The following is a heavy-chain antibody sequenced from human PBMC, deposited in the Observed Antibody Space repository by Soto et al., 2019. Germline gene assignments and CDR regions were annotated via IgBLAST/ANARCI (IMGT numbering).Heavy chain of an antibody. CDR1: GFTFSSYS. CDR3: ARDSGYSYGPLDY. J-gene: IGHJ4*02. CDR2: ISSSSSTI. D-gene: IGHD5-18*01. V-gene: IGHV3-48*01. Sequence: GGSLRLSCAASGFTFSSYSMNWVRQAPGKGLEWVSYISSSSSTIYYADSVKGRFTISRDNAKNSLYLQMNSLRAEDTAVYYCARDSGYSYGPLDYWGQGTLVSVSS.